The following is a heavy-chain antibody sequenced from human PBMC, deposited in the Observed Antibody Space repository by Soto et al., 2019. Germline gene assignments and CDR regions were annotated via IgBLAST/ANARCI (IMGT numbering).Heavy chain of an antibody. Sequence: SETLSLTCTVSGDSISNSRFYWAWIRQPPGEGLEWIGSIYHTGNAYYNPSLKSRVTIFVDTSKNQFSLKLTPVTAADTALYYCARDYFDSSDYTTNWFDPWGRGTLVTVSS. J-gene: IGHJ5*02. D-gene: IGHD3-22*01. V-gene: IGHV4-39*01. CDR1: GDSISNSRFY. CDR3: ARDYFDSSDYTTNWFDP. CDR2: IYHTGNA.